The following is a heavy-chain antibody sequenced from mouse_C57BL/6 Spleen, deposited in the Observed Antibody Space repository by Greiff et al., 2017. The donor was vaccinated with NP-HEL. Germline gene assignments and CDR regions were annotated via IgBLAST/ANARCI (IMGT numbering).Heavy chain of an antibody. CDR1: GFTFSNYW. J-gene: IGHJ2*01. Sequence: EVQLQESGGGLVQPGGSMKLSCVASGFTFSNYWMNWVRQSPEKGLEWVAQIRLKSDNYATHYAESVKGRFTISRDDSKSSVYLQMNNLRAEDTGIYYCTVITTVVAEGYWGQGTTLTVSS. CDR2: IRLKSDNYAT. CDR3: TVITTVVAEGY. D-gene: IGHD1-1*01. V-gene: IGHV6-3*01.